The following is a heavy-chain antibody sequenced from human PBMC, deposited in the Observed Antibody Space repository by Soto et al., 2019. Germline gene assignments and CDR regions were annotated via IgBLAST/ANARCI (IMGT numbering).Heavy chain of an antibody. CDR2: INPSGGST. Sequence: GASVKVSCKASGYTFTSYYMHWVRQAPGQGLEWMGIINPSGGSTSYAQKFQGRVTMTRDTSTSTVYMELSSLRSEDTAVYYCARAHSYTAAGLRNWFDPWGQGTLVTVSS. J-gene: IGHJ5*02. CDR3: ARAHSYTAAGLRNWFDP. D-gene: IGHD3-16*01. CDR1: GYTFTSYY. V-gene: IGHV1-46*01.